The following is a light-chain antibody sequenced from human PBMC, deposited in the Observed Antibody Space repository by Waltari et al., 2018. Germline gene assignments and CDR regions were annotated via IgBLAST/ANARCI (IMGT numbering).Light chain of an antibody. CDR3: QQYSSFST. CDR2: MAS. J-gene: IGKJ2*01. Sequence: DIQMTQSPSTLSASVGDRVTISCRASQSVGTWLAWYQQKPGKAPKLLIYMASSLESGVPSRFSGSGSGTDFTLTLSSLQPDDFATYSCQQYSSFSTFGQGTKV. V-gene: IGKV1-5*03. CDR1: QSVGTW.